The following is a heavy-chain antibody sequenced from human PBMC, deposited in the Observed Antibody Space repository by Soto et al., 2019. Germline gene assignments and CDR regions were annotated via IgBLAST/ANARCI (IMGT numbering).Heavy chain of an antibody. CDR1: GYRSNTYG. CDR3: ARGHGEIIGAMDV. D-gene: IGHD3-3*01. Sequence: ASVKVSCKASGYRSNTYGISWVRQAPGQGLEWMGRISSYNVDTNYAEKFEDRLTMTTDTSTNTAYMELKSLRSDDTAVYFCARGHGEIIGAMDVWGQGTSVTVCS. V-gene: IGHV1-18*01. J-gene: IGHJ6*02. CDR2: ISSYNVDT.